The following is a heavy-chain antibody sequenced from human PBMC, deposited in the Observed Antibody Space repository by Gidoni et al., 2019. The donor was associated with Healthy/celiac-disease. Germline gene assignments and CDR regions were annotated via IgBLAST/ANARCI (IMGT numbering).Heavy chain of an antibody. V-gene: IGHV3-30-3*01. D-gene: IGHD2-2*02. Sequence: QVQLVESGGGVVQPGRSLRLSCAASGFTFSSYAMPWVRQAPGKGLEWVAVISYDGSNKYYADSVKGRFTISRDNSKNTLYLQMNSLRAEDTAVYYCASTPYCSSTSCYKLDWYFDLWGRGTLVTVSS. CDR2: ISYDGSNK. J-gene: IGHJ2*01. CDR1: GFTFSSYA. CDR3: ASTPYCSSTSCYKLDWYFDL.